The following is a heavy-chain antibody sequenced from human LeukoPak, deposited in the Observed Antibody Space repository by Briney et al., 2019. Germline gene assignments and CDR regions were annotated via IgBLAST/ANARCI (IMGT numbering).Heavy chain of an antibody. J-gene: IGHJ4*02. CDR2: ISYDSAIK. CDR1: GFTFSSYW. D-gene: IGHD2-15*01. CDR3: VRDNPRCCGVVPVNIDDF. V-gene: IGHV3-48*01. Sequence: PGGSLRLSCAASGFTFSSYWMSWVRQAPGKGLEWISYISYDSAIKYYADSVRGRFTISRDNAKNSLSLQMHSLRAEDTAVYYCVRDNPRCCGVVPVNIDDFWGQGTLVTVSS.